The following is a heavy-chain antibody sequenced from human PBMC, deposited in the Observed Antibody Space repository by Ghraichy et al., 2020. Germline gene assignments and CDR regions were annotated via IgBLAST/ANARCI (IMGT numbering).Heavy chain of an antibody. CDR1: GFTFSSYA. V-gene: IGHV3-23*01. CDR2: ISGSGGST. CDR3: AKVGYYGSGRYYNTYFDY. Sequence: GGSLRLSCAASGFTFSSYAMSWVRQAPGKGLEWVSAISGSGGSTYYADSVKGRFTISRDNSKNTLYLQMNSLRAEDTAVYYCAKVGYYGSGRYYNTYFDYWGQGTLVTVSS. J-gene: IGHJ4*02. D-gene: IGHD3-10*01.